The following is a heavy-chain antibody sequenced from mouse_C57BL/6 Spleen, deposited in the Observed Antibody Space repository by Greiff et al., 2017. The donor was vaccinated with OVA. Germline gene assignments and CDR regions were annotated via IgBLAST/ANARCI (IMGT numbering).Heavy chain of an antibody. J-gene: IGHJ4*01. Sequence: QVQLQQSGAELVRPGASVTLSCKASGYTFTDYEMHWVKQTPVHGLEWIGALDPETGGTAYNQKFKGKAILTADKSSSTAYMELRSLTSEDSAVYYCTRMERYAMDYWGQGTSVTVSS. CDR3: TRMERYAMDY. CDR1: GYTFTDYE. CDR2: LDPETGGT. V-gene: IGHV1-15*01.